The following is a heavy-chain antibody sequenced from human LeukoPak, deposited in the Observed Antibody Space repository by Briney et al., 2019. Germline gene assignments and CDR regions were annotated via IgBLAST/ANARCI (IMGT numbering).Heavy chain of an antibody. V-gene: IGHV1-2*02. Sequence: GASVKVSCKASGYTFTGYYMHWVRQAPGQGLEWMGWINRNSGGTNYAQKFQGRVTMTRDTSISTAYMELSRLRSDDTAVYYCARDSSSGWYIGRTFDYWGQGTLVTVSS. CDR1: GYTFTGYY. CDR3: ARDSSSGWYIGRTFDY. CDR2: INRNSGGT. J-gene: IGHJ4*02. D-gene: IGHD6-19*01.